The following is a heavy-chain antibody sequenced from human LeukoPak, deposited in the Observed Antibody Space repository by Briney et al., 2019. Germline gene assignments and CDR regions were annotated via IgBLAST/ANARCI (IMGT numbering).Heavy chain of an antibody. Sequence: GGSLRLSCAASGFPFSDYGMYWVRQAPGKGLEWLAVISHDGNNKYYADSVKGRITISRDNSMNTLYLQMNSLKTEDTAVYYCTTDRLYGDYVSTGWGQGTLVTVSS. CDR1: GFPFSDYG. CDR2: ISHDGNNK. J-gene: IGHJ4*02. CDR3: TTDRLYGDYVSTG. V-gene: IGHV3-30*03. D-gene: IGHD4-17*01.